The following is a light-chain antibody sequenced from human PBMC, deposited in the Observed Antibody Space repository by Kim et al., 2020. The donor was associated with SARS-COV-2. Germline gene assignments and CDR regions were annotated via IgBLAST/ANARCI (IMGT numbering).Light chain of an antibody. CDR2: DIS. Sequence: QPVLTQPASLSGSPGQSVTISCSGSINDLGTYALVSWYQQYPGKAPRLIIFDISQRPSGISGRFSGSKSGNTASLTISPLEPDDEADYFCCSFTSGVSWVFGGGTKLTVL. J-gene: IGLJ3*02. V-gene: IGLV2-23*02. CDR1: INDLGTYAL. CDR3: CSFTSGVSWV.